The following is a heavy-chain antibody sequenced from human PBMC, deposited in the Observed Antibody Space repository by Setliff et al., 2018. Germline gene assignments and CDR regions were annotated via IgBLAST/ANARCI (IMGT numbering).Heavy chain of an antibody. J-gene: IGHJ5*01. D-gene: IGHD1-26*01. CDR2: IYYSGTT. V-gene: IGHV4-39*01. CDR1: GGSVSSSSYS. CDR3: ASRRTGPGGWFDY. Sequence: SETLSLTCTVSGGSVSSSSYSWGWIRQPPGKGLEWIGTIYYSGTTYYSPSLKSRVTISVDTSKNQFSLKLTSVTAADTAIYYCASRRTGPGGWFDYWGQGTLVTVSS.